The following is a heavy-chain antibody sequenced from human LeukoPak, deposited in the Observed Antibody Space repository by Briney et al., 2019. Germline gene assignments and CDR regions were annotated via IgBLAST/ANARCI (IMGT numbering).Heavy chain of an antibody. CDR1: GYTFTSYG. J-gene: IGHJ4*02. D-gene: IGHD3-9*01. CDR3: ARYDILTGFDY. CDR2: ISAYNGNT. V-gene: IGHV1-18*01. Sequence: ASVKVSCNASGYTFTSYGISWVRHAPGQGLEWMGWISAYNGNTNYAQKLQGRVTMTTDTSTSTAYMELRSLRSDDTAVYYCARYDILTGFDYWGQGTLVTVSS.